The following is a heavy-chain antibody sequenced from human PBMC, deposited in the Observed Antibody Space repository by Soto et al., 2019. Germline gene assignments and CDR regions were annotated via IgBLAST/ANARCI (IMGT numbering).Heavy chain of an antibody. D-gene: IGHD6-6*01. CDR2: ISSSGSTI. Sequence: GGSLRLSCAASGFTFSDYYMSWIRQAPGKGPEWVSYISSSGSTIYYADSVKGRFTISRDNSKNTLYLQMNSLRAEDTAVYYCAKDQGYSSSAYFDYWGQGTLVTVSS. CDR1: GFTFSDYY. J-gene: IGHJ4*02. V-gene: IGHV3-11*01. CDR3: AKDQGYSSSAYFDY.